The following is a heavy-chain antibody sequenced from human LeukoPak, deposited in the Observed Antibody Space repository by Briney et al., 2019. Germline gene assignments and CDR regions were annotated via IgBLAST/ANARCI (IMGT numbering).Heavy chain of an antibody. D-gene: IGHD6-19*01. CDR2: INWNSDSI. CDR3: ARGVDDIAVAGHFDY. Sequence: GGSLRLSCAVSGFTFDDYAMHWVRQVPGKGLEWVSGINWNSDSIGYADSVKGRFTTSRDNAKNSLYLQMNSLRAEDTAVYYCARGVDDIAVAGHFDYWGQGTLVTVSS. V-gene: IGHV3-9*01. CDR1: GFTFDDYA. J-gene: IGHJ4*02.